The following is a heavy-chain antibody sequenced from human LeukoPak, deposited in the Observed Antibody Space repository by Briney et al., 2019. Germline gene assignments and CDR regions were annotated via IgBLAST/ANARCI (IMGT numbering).Heavy chain of an antibody. V-gene: IGHV3-74*01. CDR3: ARAADSSGYYDY. J-gene: IGHJ4*02. CDR2: INSDGSST. Sequence: GGSLRLSCAASGFTFSSYAMSWVRQAPGKGLVWVSRINSDGSSTSYADSVKGRFTISRDNAKNTLYLQMNSLRAEDTAVYYCARAADSSGYYDYWGQGTLVTVSS. D-gene: IGHD3-22*01. CDR1: GFTFSSYA.